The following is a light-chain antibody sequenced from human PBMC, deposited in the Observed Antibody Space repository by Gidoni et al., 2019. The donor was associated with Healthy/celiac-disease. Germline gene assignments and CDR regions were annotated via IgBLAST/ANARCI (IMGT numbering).Light chain of an antibody. J-gene: IGKJ1*01. Sequence: IVLTQAPGTLCLSPGERATLSCRDIQLVSSIYLDCYQPKPGQAPRLVIDGASSRATGIPDRLSGSGSGTDFTLTISRLEPEDFAVYYCQQNGSSAWTFGQGTKVEIK. CDR1: QLVSSIY. V-gene: IGKV3-20*01. CDR2: GAS. CDR3: QQNGSSAWT.